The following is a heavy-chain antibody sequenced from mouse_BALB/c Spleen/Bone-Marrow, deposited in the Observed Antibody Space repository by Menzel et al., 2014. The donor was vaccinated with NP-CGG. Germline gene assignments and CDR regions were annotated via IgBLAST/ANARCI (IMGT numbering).Heavy chain of an antibody. Sequence: EVQLQESGGGLVQPKGSLKLSCAASGFTFNTYAMNWVRQAPGKGLEWVARIRSKSNNYATYYADSVKDRFTISRDDSQSMLYLQMNNLKTEDTAMYYCVRHSYYYGSSYYAMDYWSQGTSVTVSS. J-gene: IGHJ4*01. CDR1: GFTFNTYA. CDR2: IRSKSNNYAT. CDR3: VRHSYYYGSSYYAMDY. D-gene: IGHD1-1*01. V-gene: IGHV10-1*02.